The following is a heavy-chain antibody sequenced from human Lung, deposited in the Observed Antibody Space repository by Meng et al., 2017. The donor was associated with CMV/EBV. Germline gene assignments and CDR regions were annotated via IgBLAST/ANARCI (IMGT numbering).Heavy chain of an antibody. V-gene: IGHV1-2*02. Sequence: SVKVSCXASGYTFTGYYMHWVRQAPGQGLEWMGWINPNSGGTNYAQKFQGRVTMTRDTSISTAYMELSRLRSDDTAVYYCARDRVPAAFRDYGMDVWGQGTTVTFSS. J-gene: IGHJ6*02. CDR2: INPNSGGT. CDR1: GYTFTGYY. CDR3: ARDRVPAAFRDYGMDV. D-gene: IGHD2-2*01.